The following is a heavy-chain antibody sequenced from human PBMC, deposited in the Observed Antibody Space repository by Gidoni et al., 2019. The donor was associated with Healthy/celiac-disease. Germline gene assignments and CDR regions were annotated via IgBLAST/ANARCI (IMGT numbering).Heavy chain of an antibody. V-gene: IGHV3-23*01. D-gene: IGHD4-4*01. CDR3: AKVRPGMTTVTAWDFDY. CDR2: SSGSGGST. CDR1: GFTFSSYA. Sequence: EVQLLESGGGLVQPGGSLRLSCAASGFTFSSYAMSWVRQAPGKGLEWVSASSGSGGSTYYADSVKGRFTISRDNSKNTLYLQMNSLRAEDTAVYYCAKVRPGMTTVTAWDFDYWGQGTLVTVSS. J-gene: IGHJ4*02.